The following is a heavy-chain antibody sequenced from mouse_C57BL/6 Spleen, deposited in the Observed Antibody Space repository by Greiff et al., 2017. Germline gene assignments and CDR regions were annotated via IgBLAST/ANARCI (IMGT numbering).Heavy chain of an antibody. CDR2: IRNKANGYTT. CDR1: GFTFTDYY. V-gene: IGHV7-3*01. CDR3: ARFQTAQATGFAY. Sequence: DVQLVESGGGLVQPGGSLSLSCAASGFTFTDYYMSWVRQPPGKALEWLGFIRNKANGYTTEYSASVKGRFTISRENFQSILYLQMNALRAEDSAAYYCARFQTAQATGFAYWGQGTLVTVSA. D-gene: IGHD3-2*02. J-gene: IGHJ3*01.